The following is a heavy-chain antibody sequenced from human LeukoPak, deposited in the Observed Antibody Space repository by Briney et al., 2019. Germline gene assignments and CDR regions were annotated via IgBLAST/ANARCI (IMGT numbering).Heavy chain of an antibody. Sequence: GGSLRLSCAASEFTVSSNYMSWVRQAPGKGLEWVSVIYSGGSTYYADSVKGRFTISRDNSKNTLYLQMNSLRAEDTAVYCCARGAEGRFWGAFHIWGQGTMVTVSS. CDR2: IYSGGST. CDR3: ARGAEGRFWGAFHI. CDR1: EFTVSSNY. V-gene: IGHV3-53*01. D-gene: IGHD3-3*01. J-gene: IGHJ3*02.